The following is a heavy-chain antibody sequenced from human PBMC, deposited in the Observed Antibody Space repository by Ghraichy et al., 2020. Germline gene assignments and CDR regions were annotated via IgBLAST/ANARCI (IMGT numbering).Heavy chain of an antibody. CDR3: ARVPRPGRHYFDS. CDR1: GFTFSDYY. CDR2: ISISSSTI. J-gene: IGHJ4*02. V-gene: IGHV3-11*01. Sequence: GGSLRLSCAASGFTFSDYYMSWIRQAPGKGLDWVSYISISSSTIFYADSVTGRFTISRDNARNSLYLQMNSLRAGDTAIYYCARVPRPGRHYFDSWGQGTLVTVSS. D-gene: IGHD2-15*01.